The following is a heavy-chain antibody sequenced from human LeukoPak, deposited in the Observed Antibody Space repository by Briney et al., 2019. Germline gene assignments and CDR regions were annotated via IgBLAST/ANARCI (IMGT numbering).Heavy chain of an antibody. V-gene: IGHV4-39*01. D-gene: IGHD2-21*02. CDR2: MFYSGNT. Sequence: SETLSLTCTVSGGSIRTNLSYCGWIRQSPGKGLEWIGSMFYSGNTFYNSSLKSRVTISADASKNQFSLQLSSVTAADTAVYYCARHTLVTAISTYNWFDPWGQGILVTVSS. J-gene: IGHJ5*02. CDR3: ARHTLVTAISTYNWFDP. CDR1: GGSIRTNLSY.